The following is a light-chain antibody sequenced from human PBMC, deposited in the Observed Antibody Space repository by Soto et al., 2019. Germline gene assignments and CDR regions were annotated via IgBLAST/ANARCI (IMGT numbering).Light chain of an antibody. Sequence: QSALTQPASVSGSPGQSITISCTGTSSDVGGYDYVSWYQQRPGKAPKLIIFEVSYRPSGVSNRFSGSKSGNTASLTISGLQAEDEAEYYCSSYPTTSTHYLFGTGTKVTVL. V-gene: IGLV2-14*01. CDR1: SSDVGGYDY. CDR2: EVS. J-gene: IGLJ1*01. CDR3: SSYPTTSTHYL.